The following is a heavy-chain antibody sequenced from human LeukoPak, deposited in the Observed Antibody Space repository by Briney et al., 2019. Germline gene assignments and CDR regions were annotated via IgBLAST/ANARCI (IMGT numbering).Heavy chain of an antibody. V-gene: IGHV3-23*01. Sequence: GGSLRLSCAASGFTFNSFAMSWVRQAPGKGLEWVSVVSGSGGSTYYADSVKGRFTISRDNSKNTLYLQMNSLRAEDTAVYYCANETPFLDYWGQGTLVTVSS. J-gene: IGHJ4*02. CDR3: ANETPFLDY. CDR1: GFTFNSFA. CDR2: VSGSGGST.